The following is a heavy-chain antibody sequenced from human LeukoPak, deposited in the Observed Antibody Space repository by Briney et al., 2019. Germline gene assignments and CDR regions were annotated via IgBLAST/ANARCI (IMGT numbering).Heavy chain of an antibody. CDR2: IKSKTDGGTT. CDR3: SIRVGATTIDY. Sequence: GRSLRLSCAASGFTLRNAWMSWVRQAPGKGREWVGRIKSKTDGGTTDYAAPVKGRFTISRDDSKNTLYLQMNSLKTEDTAAYYCSIRVGATTIDYWGQGTLVTVSS. V-gene: IGHV3-15*01. CDR1: GFTLRNAW. D-gene: IGHD1-26*01. J-gene: IGHJ4*02.